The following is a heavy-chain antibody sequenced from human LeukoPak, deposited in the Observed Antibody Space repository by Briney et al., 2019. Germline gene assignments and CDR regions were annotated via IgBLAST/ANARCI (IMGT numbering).Heavy chain of an antibody. V-gene: IGHV5-51*01. CDR3: ARGYGSGTYYLDY. CDR1: GYSFTSYW. Sequence: GESLKISCKGSGYSFTSYWIGWVRQMPGKGLEWMGIIYPGDSDTRYSPSFQGHITISADKSISTAYLQWGSLKASDTAMYYCARGYGSGTYYLDYWGQGTLVPVSS. CDR2: IYPGDSDT. D-gene: IGHD3-10*01. J-gene: IGHJ4*02.